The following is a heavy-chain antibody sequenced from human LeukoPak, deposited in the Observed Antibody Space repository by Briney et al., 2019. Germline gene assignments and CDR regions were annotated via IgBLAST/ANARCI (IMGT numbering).Heavy chain of an antibody. J-gene: IGHJ6*02. CDR1: GDSVSSNSAA. CDR2: TYYRSKWYN. CDR3: AREGFPGYSSSWYRDYYYGMDV. D-gene: IGHD6-13*01. Sequence: SQTLSLTCAISGDSVSSNSAAWNWIRQSPSRGLEWLGRTYYRSKWYNDYAVSVKSRITINPDTSKNQFSLQLNSVTPEDTAVYYCAREGFPGYSSSWYRDYYYGMDVWGQGTTVTVSS. V-gene: IGHV6-1*01.